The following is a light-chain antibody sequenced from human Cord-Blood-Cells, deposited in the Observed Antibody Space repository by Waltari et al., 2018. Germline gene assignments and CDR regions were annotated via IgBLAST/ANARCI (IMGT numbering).Light chain of an antibody. CDR1: QGISNY. Sequence: DIQMTQPPSSLSASVGDRVTITCRASQGISNYLAWYQQKPGKVPKLLIYAASTLQSGVPSRFSGSGSGTDFTLTISSLQPEDVATYYCQKYNSALMYTFGQGTKLEIK. J-gene: IGKJ2*01. CDR2: AAS. V-gene: IGKV1-27*01. CDR3: QKYNSALMYT.